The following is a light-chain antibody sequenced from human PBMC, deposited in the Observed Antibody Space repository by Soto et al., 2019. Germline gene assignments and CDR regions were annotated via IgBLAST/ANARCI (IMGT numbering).Light chain of an antibody. Sequence: DIQMTQSPSSLSASVGDRVTITCRASQSISSYLNWYQQKPGKAPKLLIYAASSLQTGVPSRFSGIRSGTDYTLTIISLQREDCATYSCQQSYSTPPRTFGGGTKVEIK. CDR3: QQSYSTPPRT. J-gene: IGKJ4*01. CDR1: QSISSY. CDR2: AAS. V-gene: IGKV1-39*01.